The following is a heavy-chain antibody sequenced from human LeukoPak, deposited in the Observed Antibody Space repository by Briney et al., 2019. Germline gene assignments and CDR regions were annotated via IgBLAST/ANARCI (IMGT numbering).Heavy chain of an antibody. CDR3: ARDWGQPSTGYYFDY. Sequence: ASVKVSCKASGYTFTGYYMHWVRQAPGQGLEWMGWINPNSGGTNYAQKFQGRVTMTRDTSISAVYMELSRLRSDDTAVYYCARDWGQPSTGYYFDYWGQGTLVTVSS. CDR1: GYTFTGYY. CDR2: INPNSGGT. D-gene: IGHD3-16*01. J-gene: IGHJ4*02. V-gene: IGHV1-2*02.